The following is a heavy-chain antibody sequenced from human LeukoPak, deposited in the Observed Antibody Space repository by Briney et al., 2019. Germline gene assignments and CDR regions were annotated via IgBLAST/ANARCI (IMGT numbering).Heavy chain of an antibody. V-gene: IGHV1-18*01. CDR2: ISAYNGNT. CDR3: ARDRLTYYYDSSGYRGYFDY. J-gene: IGHJ4*02. Sequence: ASVKVSFKASGYTFTSYGISWVRQAPGQGLEWMGWISAYNGNTNYAQKLQGRVTMTTDTSTSTAYMELRSLRSDDTAVYYCARDRLTYYYDSSGYRGYFDYWGQGTLVTVSS. D-gene: IGHD3-22*01. CDR1: GYTFTSYG.